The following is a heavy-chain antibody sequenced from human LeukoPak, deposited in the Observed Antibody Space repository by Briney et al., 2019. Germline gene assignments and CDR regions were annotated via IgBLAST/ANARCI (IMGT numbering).Heavy chain of an antibody. CDR3: ARGDGNWFDP. J-gene: IGHJ5*02. CDR1: GDSVSSNSVT. V-gene: IGHV6-1*01. CDR2: TYYRSKWCN. Sequence: SQTLSLTCAISGDSVSSNSVTWNWIRQSPSRGLEWLGRTYYRSKWCNDYAVSMRSRITINPDTSKNHFSLQLNSVTPEDTAVYYCARGDGNWFDPWGQGTLVTVSS.